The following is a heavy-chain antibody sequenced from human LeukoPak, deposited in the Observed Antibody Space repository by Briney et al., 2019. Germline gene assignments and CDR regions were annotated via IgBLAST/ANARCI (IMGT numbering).Heavy chain of an antibody. V-gene: IGHV4-4*02. CDR3: AILHGNYFDY. D-gene: IGHD1-26*01. CDR2: IYHSGST. J-gene: IGHJ4*02. Sequence: SETLSLTCAVSGGSISNSNWWSWVRQPPGKGLEWVGEIYHSGSTNYNPSLKSRVTISVDKSNNQFSLRLSSVTAADTAVYYCAILHGNYFDYRGLGTLVTVSS. CDR1: GGSISNSNW.